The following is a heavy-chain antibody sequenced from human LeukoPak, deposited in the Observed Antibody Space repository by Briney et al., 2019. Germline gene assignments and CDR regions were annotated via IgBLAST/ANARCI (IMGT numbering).Heavy chain of an antibody. Sequence: GGSLTLSCAASGFTFDDYAMHWLRQAAGKGLEWVSLVGGHSGSTSYAVSVKGRFTISRDNSKNSLYLQMNSLRAGDTALYYCAKGAPGEVPYIDVWGKGTTVTVSS. D-gene: IGHD3-10*01. CDR1: GFTFDDYA. CDR2: VGGHSGST. J-gene: IGHJ6*03. CDR3: AKGAPGEVPYIDV. V-gene: IGHV3-43D*03.